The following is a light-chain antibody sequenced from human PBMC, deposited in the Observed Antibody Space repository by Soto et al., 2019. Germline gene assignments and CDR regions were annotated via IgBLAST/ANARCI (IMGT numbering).Light chain of an antibody. CDR1: QSISWW. CDR3: QQYNSYPRT. Sequence: DVQMTQSPSTLSASVGDRVTLTCRASQSISWWLAWYQQKPGRAPKLLIYDAFSLESGVPSRFSGSGSGTEFTLTISSLQPDDFATYYCQQYNSYPRTFGQGTKVDIK. V-gene: IGKV1-5*01. CDR2: DAF. J-gene: IGKJ1*01.